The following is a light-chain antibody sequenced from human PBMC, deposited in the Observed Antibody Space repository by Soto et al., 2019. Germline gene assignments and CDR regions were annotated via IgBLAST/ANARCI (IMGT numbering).Light chain of an antibody. CDR3: SSYTSDSSYV. Sequence: QSVLTKPASVSGSPGQSITISCTGTSSYVGLYDYVSWYQQHPGKAPQLMIYAVSNRPSGVSNRFSASKSGNTASLFISGLQAEDEADYYCSSYTSDSSYVLGSGTKVIVL. CDR1: SSYVGLYDY. V-gene: IGLV2-14*01. J-gene: IGLJ1*01. CDR2: AVS.